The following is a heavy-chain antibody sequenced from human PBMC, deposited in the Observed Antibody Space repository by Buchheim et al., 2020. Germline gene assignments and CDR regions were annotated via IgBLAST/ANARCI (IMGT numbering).Heavy chain of an antibody. Sequence: QVQLVESGGGVVQPGRSLRLSCAASGFTFSNYGMHWVRQAPGKGLEWVAVISYDGSNKYYADSVKGRFTISRDNSKNTLYLQMNSLRAEDTAVYYCAALAAAGTLDYWGQGTL. V-gene: IGHV3-30*03. CDR1: GFTFSNYG. CDR2: ISYDGSNK. D-gene: IGHD6-13*01. J-gene: IGHJ4*02. CDR3: AALAAAGTLDY.